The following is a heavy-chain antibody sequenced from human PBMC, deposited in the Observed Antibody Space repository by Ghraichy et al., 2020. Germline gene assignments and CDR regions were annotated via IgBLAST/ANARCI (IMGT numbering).Heavy chain of an antibody. Sequence: ASVKVSCKASGYTFTGYYMHWVRQAPGQGLEWMGWINPNSGGTNYAQKFQGRVTMTRDTSISTAYMELSRLRSDDTAVYYCARERTDIVVVPAASAFDYWGQGTLVTVSS. CDR3: ARERTDIVVVPAASAFDY. V-gene: IGHV1-2*02. J-gene: IGHJ4*02. CDR1: GYTFTGYY. CDR2: INPNSGGT. D-gene: IGHD2-2*01.